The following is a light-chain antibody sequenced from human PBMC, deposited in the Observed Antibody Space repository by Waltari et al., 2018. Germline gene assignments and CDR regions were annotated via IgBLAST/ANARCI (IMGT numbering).Light chain of an antibody. CDR2: GVS. Sequence: QSALTQPASVSGSPGQSITISCTGTSSDVGGYKYVSWYQQHPGKAPKLMCYGVSSRPSGCSNRFSGSKSGNTASLTISGLQAEDEADYYCNSYTSSSILEVVFGGGTKLTVL. CDR1: SSDVGGYKY. CDR3: NSYTSSSILEVV. J-gene: IGLJ2*01. V-gene: IGLV2-14*03.